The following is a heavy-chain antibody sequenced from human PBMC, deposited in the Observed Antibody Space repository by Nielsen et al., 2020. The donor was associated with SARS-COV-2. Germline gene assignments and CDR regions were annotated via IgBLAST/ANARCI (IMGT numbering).Heavy chain of an antibody. J-gene: IGHJ6*02. Sequence: SETLSLTCTVSGDSISGNTYYWGWIRQPPGKGLEWIGSIYYGGSTYYNPSLKSRVTISVDTSKNQFSLKLSSVTAADTAVYYCARARATIFGLVMSYGMDVWGQGTTVAVSS. CDR3: ARARATIFGLVMSYGMDV. V-gene: IGHV4-39*07. CDR2: IYYGGST. CDR1: GDSISGNTYY. D-gene: IGHD3/OR15-3a*01.